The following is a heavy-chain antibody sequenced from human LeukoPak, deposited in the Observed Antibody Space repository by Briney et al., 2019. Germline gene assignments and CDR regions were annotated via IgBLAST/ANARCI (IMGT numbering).Heavy chain of an antibody. CDR2: INHSGST. CDR3: ARLVKYYDILTGYRRSTFDY. Sequence: SGTLSLTCAVYGGSFSGYYWSWIRQPPGKGLEGMGEINHSGSTNYNPSLKSRVTISVDTSKNQFSLKLSSVTAADTAVYYCARLVKYYDILTGYRRSTFDYWGQGTLVTVSS. J-gene: IGHJ4*02. CDR1: GGSFSGYY. D-gene: IGHD3-9*01. V-gene: IGHV4-34*01.